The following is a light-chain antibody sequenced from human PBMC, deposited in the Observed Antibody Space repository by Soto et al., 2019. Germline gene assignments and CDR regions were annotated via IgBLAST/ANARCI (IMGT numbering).Light chain of an antibody. CDR3: QHYKMYSPWT. Sequence: DIQMTQSPSTLSASVGDRVTITCRVSQSISSWLAWYQQKPGKAPNLLISVASTFQSGVPSRFSGSGSGTEFTLTISSLQPDDFATYYCQHYKMYSPWTFGQGTKVDI. V-gene: IGKV1-5*01. CDR1: QSISSW. CDR2: VAS. J-gene: IGKJ1*01.